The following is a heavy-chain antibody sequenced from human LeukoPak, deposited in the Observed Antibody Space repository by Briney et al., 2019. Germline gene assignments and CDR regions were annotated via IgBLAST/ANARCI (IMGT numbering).Heavy chain of an antibody. CDR3: VVDI. CDR1: GGSISSNSYY. J-gene: IGHJ3*02. Sequence: PSETLSLTCAVSGGSISSNSYYWGWIRQPPGKGLEWIGNIFYSGSTYYSPSLRSRVTISLDTSRNQFSLKLNSVTAADTAVYYCVVDIWGQGTMVTVSS. D-gene: IGHD2-2*01. CDR2: IFYSGST. V-gene: IGHV4-39*07.